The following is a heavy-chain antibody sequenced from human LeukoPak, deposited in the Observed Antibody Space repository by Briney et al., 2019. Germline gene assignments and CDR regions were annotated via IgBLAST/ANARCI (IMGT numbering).Heavy chain of an antibody. CDR2: LWYDGSNK. J-gene: IGHJ4*02. V-gene: IGHV3-30*19. CDR3: ARDLIAVAAPSY. CDR1: GFTFSTYG. Sequence: GGSLRLSCAASGFTFSTYGMHWVRQAPGKGLEWVAVLWYDGSNKYYADSVKGRFTISRDNSKNTLYLQMNSLRAEDTAVYYCARDLIAVAAPSYWGQGTLVTVSS. D-gene: IGHD6-19*01.